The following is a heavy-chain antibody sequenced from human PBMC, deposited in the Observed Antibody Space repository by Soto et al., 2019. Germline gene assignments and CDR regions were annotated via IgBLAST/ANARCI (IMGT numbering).Heavy chain of an antibody. CDR2: IYNHGQI. D-gene: IGHD7-27*01. Sequence: EVQLVESGGGLTQPGGSLRLSCVVSGFIVSRSHMMWVRQAPGKGLEGVSVIYNHGQINYVDPVKGRFTIARDNSKKTIYLQLNSLKVEDTAVYYCVRVTGAERHWGQGAVVTVSS. J-gene: IGHJ4*02. CDR1: GFIVSRSH. V-gene: IGHV3-53*01. CDR3: VRVTGAERH.